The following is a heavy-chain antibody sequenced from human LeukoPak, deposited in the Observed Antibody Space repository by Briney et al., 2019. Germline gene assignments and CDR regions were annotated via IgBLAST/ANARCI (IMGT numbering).Heavy chain of an antibody. CDR1: GGSFSGYY. J-gene: IGHJ4*02. V-gene: IGHV4-34*01. Sequence: SETLSLTCAVYGGSFSGYYWSWIRQPPGKGLEWIGEINHSGSTNYNPSLKSRVTISVDTSKNQFSLKLSSVTAADTAVYYCARRGRSGVRITMVRGVIITPPDFAFWGQGTLVTVSS. CDR2: INHSGST. D-gene: IGHD3-10*01. CDR3: ARRGRSGVRITMVRGVIITPPDFAF.